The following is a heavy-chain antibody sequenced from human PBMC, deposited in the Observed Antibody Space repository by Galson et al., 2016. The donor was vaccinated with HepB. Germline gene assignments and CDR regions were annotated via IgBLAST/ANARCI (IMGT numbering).Heavy chain of an antibody. CDR1: GFTVSNNY. CDR2: IYGGGDT. V-gene: IGHV3-53*01. D-gene: IGHD1-1*01. Sequence: SLRLSCAASGFTVSNNYMNWVRQAPGRGLEWVSVIYGGGDTFYSDSEKGRFTISRDNSKNTLFLQLNSLRAADTAVYYCARTTLDYLDHWGQGALVTVST. J-gene: IGHJ4*02. CDR3: ARTTLDYLDH.